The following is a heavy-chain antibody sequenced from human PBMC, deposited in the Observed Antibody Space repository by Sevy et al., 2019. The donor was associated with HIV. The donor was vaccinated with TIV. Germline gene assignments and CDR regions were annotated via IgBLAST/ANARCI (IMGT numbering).Heavy chain of an antibody. CDR2: ISWDGGST. Sequence: GGSLRLSCAASGFTFDDYTMHWVRQAPGKGLEWVSLISWDGGSTYYAYSVKGRFTISRDTSKNSLYLQMNSLGTEDTALYYWAKGLRIMDAFDIWGQGTMVTVSS. J-gene: IGHJ3*02. D-gene: IGHD3-16*01. CDR1: GFTFDDYT. CDR3: AKGLRIMDAFDI. V-gene: IGHV3-43*01.